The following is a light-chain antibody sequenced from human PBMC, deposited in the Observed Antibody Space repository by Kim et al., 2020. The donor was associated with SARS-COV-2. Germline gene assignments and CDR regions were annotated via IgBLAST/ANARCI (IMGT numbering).Light chain of an antibody. Sequence: VALGQTVRITCQGDSLRRYYASWYQQKSGQAAVLVIYGKNNRPSGIPDRVSGSSSGNTASLTITGAQAEDEADYYCHSRDSSDNHLFGGGTQLTVL. V-gene: IGLV3-19*01. J-gene: IGLJ3*02. CDR3: HSRDSSDNHL. CDR1: SLRRYY. CDR2: GKN.